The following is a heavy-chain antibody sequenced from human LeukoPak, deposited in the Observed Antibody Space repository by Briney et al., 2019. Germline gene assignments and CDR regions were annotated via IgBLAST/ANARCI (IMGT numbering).Heavy chain of an antibody. J-gene: IGHJ4*02. V-gene: IGHV3-30*02. D-gene: IGHD2-21*02. CDR2: IRYDGSNK. CDR1: GFTFSSYG. Sequence: GGSLRLSCAASGFTFSSYGMHWVRQAPGKGLEWVAFIRYDGSNKYYADSVKGRFTISRDNSKNTLWLQMNSLKGEDTAVYYCARDLYGDQSYWGQGTLVTVSS. CDR3: ARDLYGDQSY.